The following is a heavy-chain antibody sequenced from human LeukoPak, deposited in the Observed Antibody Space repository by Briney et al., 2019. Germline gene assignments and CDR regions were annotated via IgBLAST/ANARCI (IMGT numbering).Heavy chain of an antibody. D-gene: IGHD4-17*01. CDR3: AKVGDYGDYALDY. CDR1: GFTFSSYA. J-gene: IGHJ4*02. CDR2: ISGSGGST. Sequence: GGSLRLSCAASGFTFSSYAMSWVRQAPGKGLEWVSTISGSGGSTDYADSVKGRFTISRDNSKNTLYLQMNSLRAEDTAVYYCAKVGDYGDYALDYWGQGTLVTVSS. V-gene: IGHV3-23*01.